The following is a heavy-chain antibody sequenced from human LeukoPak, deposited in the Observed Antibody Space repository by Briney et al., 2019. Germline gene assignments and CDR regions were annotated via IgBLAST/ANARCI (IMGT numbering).Heavy chain of an antibody. CDR2: ISGSGGST. CDR3: AKVGYYYDSSGANTDY. V-gene: IGHV3-23*01. Sequence: PGGSLRLSCAASGFTFSSYAMSWVRQAPGKGLEWVSAISGSGGSTYYADSVKGRFTISRDNSKNTLYLQMNSLRAEDTAVYYCAKVGYYYDSSGANTDYWGQGTLVTVSS. J-gene: IGHJ4*02. D-gene: IGHD3-22*01. CDR1: GFTFSSYA.